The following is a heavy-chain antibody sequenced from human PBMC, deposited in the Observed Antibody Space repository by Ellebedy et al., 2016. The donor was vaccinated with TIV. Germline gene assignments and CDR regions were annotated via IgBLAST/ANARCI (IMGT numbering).Heavy chain of an antibody. CDR2: ISGSGGST. D-gene: IGHD2-15*01. CDR1: GFTFSSYA. V-gene: IGHV3-23*01. J-gene: IGHJ5*02. Sequence: GESLKISCAASGFTFSSYAMSWVRQAPGKGLEWVSAISGSGGSTYYADSVKGRFTISRDNSKNTLYLQMNSLRAEDTAVYYCAKLVASGWLDPWGQGTQVTVSS. CDR3: AKLVASGWLDP.